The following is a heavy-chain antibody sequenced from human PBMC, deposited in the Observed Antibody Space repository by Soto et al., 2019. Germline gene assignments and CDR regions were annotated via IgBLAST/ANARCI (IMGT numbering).Heavy chain of an antibody. Sequence: ASVKVSCKASGYTFASYGMSWVRQAPGQGPEWMGWISAYNGDTNYAQKLQGRVTMTTDTSTSTAYMELRSLRSDDTAVYYCARDYDSLTGYGMDVWGQGTTVTVSS. D-gene: IGHD3-9*01. CDR3: ARDYDSLTGYGMDV. CDR2: ISAYNGDT. J-gene: IGHJ6*02. CDR1: GYTFASYG. V-gene: IGHV1-18*01.